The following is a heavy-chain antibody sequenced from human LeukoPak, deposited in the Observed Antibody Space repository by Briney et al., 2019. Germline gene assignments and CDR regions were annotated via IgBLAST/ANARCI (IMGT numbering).Heavy chain of an antibody. V-gene: IGHV1-69*04. D-gene: IGHD6-19*01. J-gene: IGHJ4*02. Sequence: GSSVKVSCKASGGTFSSYAISWVRQAPGQGLEWMGRIIPILGIANYAQKSQGRVTITADKSTSTAYMELSSLRSEDTAVYYCARDPNQSVAGTFDYWGQGTLVTVSS. CDR1: GGTFSSYA. CDR2: IIPILGIA. CDR3: ARDPNQSVAGTFDY.